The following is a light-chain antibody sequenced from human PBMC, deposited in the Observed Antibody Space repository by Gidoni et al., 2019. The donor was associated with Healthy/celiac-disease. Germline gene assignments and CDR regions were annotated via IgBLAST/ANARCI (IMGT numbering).Light chain of an antibody. Sequence: EIVLTQSPATLSLSPGERATLSCRASQSVSSYLAWYQQKPGQAPRLLIYDAANRAASIPARSSGGRSGTAVTLTISSLEPEDFAVDYCRQRRNWPPLTFGQGTRLEIK. CDR2: DAA. J-gene: IGKJ5*01. V-gene: IGKV3-11*01. CDR1: QSVSSY. CDR3: RQRRNWPPLT.